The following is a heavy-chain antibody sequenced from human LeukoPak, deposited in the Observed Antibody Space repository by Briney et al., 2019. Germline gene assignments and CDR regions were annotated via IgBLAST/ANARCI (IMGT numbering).Heavy chain of an antibody. CDR2: IIPIFGTA. V-gene: IGHV1-69*13. D-gene: IGHD2-2*02. Sequence: ASVKVSCKASGGTFSSYAISWVRQAPGQGLEWMGGIIPIFGTANYTQKFQGRVTITADESTSTAYMELSSLRSEDTAMYYCARAIVVPAAIVEDAFDIWGQGTMVTVSS. CDR3: ARAIVVPAAIVEDAFDI. CDR1: GGTFSSYA. J-gene: IGHJ3*02.